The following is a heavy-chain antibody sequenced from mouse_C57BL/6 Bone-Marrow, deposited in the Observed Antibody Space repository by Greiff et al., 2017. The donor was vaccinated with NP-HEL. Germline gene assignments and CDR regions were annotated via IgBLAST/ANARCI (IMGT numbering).Heavy chain of an antibody. J-gene: IGHJ2*01. Sequence: QVQLQQSGAELVRPGASVKLSCKASGYTFTDYYINWVKQRPGQGLEWIARIYPGSGNTYYNEKFKGKATLTAEKSSSTAYMQLSSLTSEDSAVYFCARGIGYWGQGTTLTVSS. CDR1: GYTFTDYY. CDR2: IYPGSGNT. V-gene: IGHV1-76*01. CDR3: ARGIGY.